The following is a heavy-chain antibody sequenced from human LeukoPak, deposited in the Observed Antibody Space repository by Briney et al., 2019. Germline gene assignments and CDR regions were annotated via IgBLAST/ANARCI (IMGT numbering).Heavy chain of an antibody. Sequence: KTSDTLSLTCAVSGDSITRSDWWAWIRQPPGKGLDWLGNIYYSGRVYHNPSLQTRVTMSVDSSKNQFSLRLGSVTAVDTAVYFCAKTRSGTYYGDSFDIWGQGILVTVSS. CDR1: GDSITRSDW. V-gene: IGHV4-28*05. CDR3: AKTRSGTYYGDSFDI. D-gene: IGHD1-26*01. J-gene: IGHJ3*02. CDR2: IYYSGRV.